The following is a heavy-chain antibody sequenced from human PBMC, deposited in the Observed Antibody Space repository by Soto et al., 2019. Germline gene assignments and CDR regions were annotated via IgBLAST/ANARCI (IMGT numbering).Heavy chain of an antibody. CDR2: IYYSGST. V-gene: IGHV4-39*01. J-gene: IGHJ5*02. CDR1: GGSISSSSYY. Sequence: QLQLQESGPGLVKPSETLSLTCTVSGGSISSSSYYWGWIRQPPGKGLEWIGSIYYSGSTYYNPSLKSRVTISVDTSKNQFPLMLSSVTAADTAVYYCAQLHPPYWFDPWGQGTLVTVSS. CDR3: AQLHPPYWFDP. D-gene: IGHD3-10*01.